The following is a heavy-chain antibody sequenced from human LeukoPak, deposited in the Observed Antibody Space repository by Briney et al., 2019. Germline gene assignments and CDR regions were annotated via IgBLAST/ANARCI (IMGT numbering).Heavy chain of an antibody. J-gene: IGHJ5*02. CDR3: AREGYCSGGSCYGWFDP. CDR2: IYTSGST. CDR1: GGSISSYY. V-gene: IGHV4-4*07. D-gene: IGHD2-15*01. Sequence: SETLSLTCTVSGGSISSYYWSWIRQPAGKGLEWIGRIYTSGSTNYNPSLKSRVTMSVDTSKNQFSLKLSSVTAADTAVYYCAREGYCSGGSCYGWFDPWGQGTLVTVSS.